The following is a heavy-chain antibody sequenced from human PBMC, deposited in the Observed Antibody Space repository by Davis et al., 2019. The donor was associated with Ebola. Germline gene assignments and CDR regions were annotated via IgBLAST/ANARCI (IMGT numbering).Heavy chain of an antibody. V-gene: IGHV4-39*02. CDR1: GGSISSSSYY. D-gene: IGHD5-18*01. CDR3: ARDRVYSYGQGYYYYYGMDV. Sequence: MPSETLSLTCTVSGGSISSSSYYWGWIRQPPGKGLEWIGSIYYSGSTYYNPSLKSRVTISVDTSKNQFSLKLSSVTAADTAVYYCARDRVYSYGQGYYYYYGMDVWGQGTTVTVSS. J-gene: IGHJ6*02. CDR2: IYYSGST.